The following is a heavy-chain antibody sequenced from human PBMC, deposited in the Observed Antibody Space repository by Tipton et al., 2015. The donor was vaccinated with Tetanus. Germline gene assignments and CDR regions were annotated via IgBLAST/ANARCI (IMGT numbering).Heavy chain of an antibody. CDR3: ARVPTNPLAVDRPTDY. J-gene: IGHJ4*02. Sequence: QLVQSGSELKKPGASVKVSCKASGYTFTSYAMNWVRQAPGQGLEWIGWISVYNGNTNYGQNVQGRVTMTTDTPTSTAYMELRSLRSDDTAVYYCARVPTNPLAVDRPTDYWGQGTLVTVSS. CDR1: GYTFTSYA. V-gene: IGHV1-18*01. D-gene: IGHD6-19*01. CDR2: ISVYNGNT.